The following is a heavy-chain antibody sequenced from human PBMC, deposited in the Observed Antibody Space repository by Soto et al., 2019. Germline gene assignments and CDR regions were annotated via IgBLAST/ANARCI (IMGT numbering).Heavy chain of an antibody. J-gene: IGHJ5*01. V-gene: IGHV3-48*03. CDR3: ARSFPRFTAPDS. Sequence: EVQLVESGGGLVQPGGSLRLSCAASGFIFSNYEMNWVRQPPGKGLQWVSFISPTGKKIYYGESVKGRFTISRDNAKNSVFLQMNSLTAEDTAVYFCARSFPRFTAPDSWGQGTLVTVAS. CDR1: GFIFSNYE. D-gene: IGHD2-21*02. CDR2: ISPTGKKI.